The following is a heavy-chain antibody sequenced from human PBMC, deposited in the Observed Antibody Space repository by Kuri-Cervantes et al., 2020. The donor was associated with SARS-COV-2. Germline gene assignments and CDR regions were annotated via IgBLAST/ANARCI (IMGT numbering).Heavy chain of an antibody. J-gene: IGHJ4*02. V-gene: IGHV3-30*04. CDR1: GFTFSSYA. Sequence: GESLKISCAASGFTFSSYAMHWVRQAPGKGLEWVAVISYDGSNKYYADSVKGRFTISRDNSENTLYLQTNSLRAEDTAVYYCAKDLAHSGSYYNHWGFDYWGQGTLVTVSS. CDR2: ISYDGSNK. D-gene: IGHD1-26*01. CDR3: AKDLAHSGSYYNHWGFDY.